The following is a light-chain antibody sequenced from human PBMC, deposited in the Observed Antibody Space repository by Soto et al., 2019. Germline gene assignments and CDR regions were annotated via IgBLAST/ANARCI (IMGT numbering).Light chain of an antibody. CDR2: AAS. J-gene: IGKJ5*01. V-gene: IGKV1D-12*01. CDR3: QQANSFPLT. CDR1: QGISSW. Sequence: DIQMTQSPSSVSASVGDRVTITCRASQGISSWLVWYQQKPGKAPKLLIYAASSLQSGVPSRFSGSGSGTDFTLTISSLQPEDFATYYNQQANSFPLTFGQGTRLEIK.